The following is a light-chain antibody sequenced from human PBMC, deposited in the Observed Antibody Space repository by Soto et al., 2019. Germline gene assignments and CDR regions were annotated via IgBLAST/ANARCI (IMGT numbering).Light chain of an antibody. CDR3: QQHGNSPLT. CDR1: QSVSSSY. CDR2: GAS. Sequence: EIVLTQSPGTLSLSPGERATLSCRASQSVSSSYLAWYQQKPGQAPRLLIYGASTRATGTPDRFSGSGSGTDFSLTISRLEPEDFAVYYCQQHGNSPLTFGGGTKVDIK. J-gene: IGKJ4*01. V-gene: IGKV3-20*01.